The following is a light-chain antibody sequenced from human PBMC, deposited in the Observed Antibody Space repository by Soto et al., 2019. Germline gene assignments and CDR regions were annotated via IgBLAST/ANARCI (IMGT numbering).Light chain of an antibody. Sequence: QSVLTQPPSASETPGQRVTISCSGGRSNIGSNSVNWYQQLPGTAPKLLIYTNDQRPSGVPDRFSGSKSGTSASLAVRGLQSDDEADYYCAAWDDSLNGWVFGGGTQLTVL. CDR1: RSNIGSNS. J-gene: IGLJ3*02. CDR3: AAWDDSLNGWV. V-gene: IGLV1-44*01. CDR2: TND.